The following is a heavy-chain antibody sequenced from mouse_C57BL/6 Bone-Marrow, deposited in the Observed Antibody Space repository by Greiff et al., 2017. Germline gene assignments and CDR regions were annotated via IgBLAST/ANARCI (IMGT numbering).Heavy chain of an antibody. CDR2: IHPNSGST. V-gene: IGHV1-64*01. CDR3: VSYYGSSYGAMDY. D-gene: IGHD1-1*01. J-gene: IGHJ4*01. Sequence: QVQLQQPGAELVKPGASVKLSCKASGYPFTSYWMHWVKQRPGQGLEWIGMIHPNSGSTNYNEKFKSKGTLTVDKSSSTAYMQLSSLTSEDSAVYDCVSYYGSSYGAMDYWGQGPSVTVSS. CDR1: GYPFTSYW.